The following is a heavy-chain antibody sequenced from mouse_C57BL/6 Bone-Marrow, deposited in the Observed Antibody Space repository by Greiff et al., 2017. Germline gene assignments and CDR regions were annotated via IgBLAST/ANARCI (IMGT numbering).Heavy chain of an antibody. D-gene: IGHD1-1*01. CDR2: IHPNSGST. Sequence: VQLQQPGAELVKPGASVKLSCKASGYTFTSYWMHWVKQRPGQGLEWIGMIHPNSGSTNYNEKFKSKATMTVDKSSSTAYMQLSSLTSEDSAVYYCARGGNYDWYFDVWGTGTTVTVSS. CDR1: GYTFTSYW. V-gene: IGHV1-64*01. J-gene: IGHJ1*03. CDR3: ARGGNYDWYFDV.